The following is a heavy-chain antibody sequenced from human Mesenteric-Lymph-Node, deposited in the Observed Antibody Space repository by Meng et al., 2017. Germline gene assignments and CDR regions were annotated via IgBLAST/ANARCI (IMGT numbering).Heavy chain of an antibody. CDR2: ISYSAAIT. J-gene: IGHJ4*02. V-gene: IGHV3-11*01. CDR3: ARGSVASRLDY. D-gene: IGHD3-3*01. CDR1: GITFSDYY. Sequence: QVQLVESGVGSVNPGGSLSLSCAVSGITFSDYYMTWVRQAPGKGLEWVACISYSAAITYYADSVKGRLTSSRNNGKNSVFLQMNSLRVEDTAVYYCARGSVASRLDYWGQGTLVTVSS.